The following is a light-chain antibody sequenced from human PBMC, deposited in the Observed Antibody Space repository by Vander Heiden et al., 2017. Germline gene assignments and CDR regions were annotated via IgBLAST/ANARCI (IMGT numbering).Light chain of an antibody. CDR1: SSDIGSYNL. CDR2: EGS. J-gene: IGLJ1*01. Sequence: QSALTQPASVSGSPGQSITISCTGTSSDIGSYNLVSWYQQHPGKAHKLMIYEGSKRPSGVSNRFSGSKAGNTASLTISGLQAEDAADYYCCSYASSSTYVFGTGTEVTVL. V-gene: IGLV2-23*01. CDR3: CSYASSSTYV.